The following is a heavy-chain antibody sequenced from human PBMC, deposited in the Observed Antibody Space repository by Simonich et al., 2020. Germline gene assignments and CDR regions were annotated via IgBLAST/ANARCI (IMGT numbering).Heavy chain of an antibody. CDR3: ARGLIGGSYYY. D-gene: IGHD1-26*01. Sequence: QVQLQQWGAGLLKPSETLSLTCAVYGGSFSGYYWSWIRQPPGKGLEWIGENNHSGSNNYNPSLKSRVTISVDTSKNQFSLKLSSVTAADTAVYYCARGLIGGSYYYWGQGTLVTVSS. CDR1: GGSFSGYY. J-gene: IGHJ4*02. V-gene: IGHV4-34*01. CDR2: NNHSGSN.